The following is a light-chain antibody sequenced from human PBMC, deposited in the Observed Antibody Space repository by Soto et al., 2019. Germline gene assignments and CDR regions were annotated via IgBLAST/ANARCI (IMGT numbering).Light chain of an antibody. CDR3: QQYNNWPLVT. Sequence: EIVMTQSPATLSVSPGERATLSCRASQSVGNYLAWYQQKPGQAPRLLIFAASTRATGIPARFSGSGSGSEFTLTISSLQSEDFAVYSCQQYNNWPLVTFGGGTKVEIK. CDR2: AAS. J-gene: IGKJ4*01. V-gene: IGKV3-15*01. CDR1: QSVGNY.